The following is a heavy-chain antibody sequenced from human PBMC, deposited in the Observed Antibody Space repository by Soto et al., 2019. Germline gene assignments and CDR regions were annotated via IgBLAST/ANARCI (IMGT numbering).Heavy chain of an antibody. CDR2: VHHSWGS. CDR1: GGSISSYY. Sequence: QVQLQESGPGLVKPSETLSLSCTVSGGSISSYYWSWFRQSPGKRMEWIGYVHHSWGSSYNPSLPSPVAISLATSKSQFSLKVTSVTAPDTAVYYCARQGFGPLHGLVDVWGQGTTVTVSS. J-gene: IGHJ6*02. CDR3: ARQGFGPLHGLVDV. V-gene: IGHV4-59*08. D-gene: IGHD3-10*01.